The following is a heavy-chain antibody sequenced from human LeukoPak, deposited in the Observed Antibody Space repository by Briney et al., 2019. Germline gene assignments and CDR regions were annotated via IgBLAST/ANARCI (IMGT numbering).Heavy chain of an antibody. J-gene: IGHJ4*02. CDR3: AREVRGSGSYYNFLWDY. CDR2: IHYSGST. Sequence: SETLSLTCTVSGGSISSHFWTWIRQPPGKGLEWIGYIHYSGSTNYNPSLKSRVSISVDTSKNEFSLKLSSVTAADTAVYYCAREVRGSGSYYNFLWDYWGQGTLVTVSS. CDR1: GGSISSHF. D-gene: IGHD3-10*01. V-gene: IGHV4-59*11.